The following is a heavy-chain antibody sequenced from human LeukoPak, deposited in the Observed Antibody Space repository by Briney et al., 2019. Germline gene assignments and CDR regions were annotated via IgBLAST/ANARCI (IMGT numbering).Heavy chain of an antibody. CDR2: IKEDGSEK. CDR1: GFTFSSYW. CDR3: ARDRYIYYDEEAGFDY. J-gene: IGHJ4*02. V-gene: IGHV3-7*01. Sequence: PGGSLRLSCADSGFTFSSYWMSWVRQAPGKGLEWVANIKEDGSEKNYVDSVKGRFTISRDNAKNSLYLQMNSLRAEDTALYYCARDRYIYYDEEAGFDYWGQGTLVTVSS. D-gene: IGHD3-22*01.